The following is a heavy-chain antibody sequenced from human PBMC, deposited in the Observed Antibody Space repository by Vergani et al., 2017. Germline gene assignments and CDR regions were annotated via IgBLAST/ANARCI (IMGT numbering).Heavy chain of an antibody. D-gene: IGHD3-16*01. CDR2: IYSGGST. Sequence: EVQLVETGGGLVQPGGSLRLSCAASGFTVSSNYMSWVRQAPGKGLEWVSVIYSGGSTYYADSVKGRFTISRDNSKNTLYLQMNSLRAEDTAVYYCARVQLVWGLMDYWGQGTLVTVSS. V-gene: IGHV3-53*02. CDR3: ARVQLVWGLMDY. J-gene: IGHJ4*02. CDR1: GFTVSSNY.